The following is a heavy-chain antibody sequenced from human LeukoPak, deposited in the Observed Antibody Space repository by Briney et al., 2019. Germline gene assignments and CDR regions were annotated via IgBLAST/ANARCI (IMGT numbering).Heavy chain of an antibody. J-gene: IGHJ3*02. D-gene: IGHD2-15*01. CDR2: IYYSGST. CDR3: ARTGYCSGGSCYYAIDI. Sequence: SETLSLTCTVSGGSISSYYWSWIRQPPGKGLEWIGYIYYSGSTNYNPSLKSRVTISVDTSKNQFSLKLSSVTAADTAVYYCARTGYCSGGSCYYAIDIWGQGTMVTVSS. CDR1: GGSISSYY. V-gene: IGHV4-59*08.